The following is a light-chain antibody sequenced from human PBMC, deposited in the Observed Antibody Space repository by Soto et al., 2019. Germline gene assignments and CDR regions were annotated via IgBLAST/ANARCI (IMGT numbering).Light chain of an antibody. V-gene: IGKV3-15*01. CDR1: QSVGSN. CDR3: QQYNNWPPT. Sequence: EVVMTQSPATLSVAPCVTATLSFRASQSVGSNLAWYQQKPGQAPRLLIYAASTRATGIPARFSGSGSGTEFTLTISSLQSQDFAVYYCQQYNNWPPTFGPGTKVDIK. J-gene: IGKJ3*01. CDR2: AAS.